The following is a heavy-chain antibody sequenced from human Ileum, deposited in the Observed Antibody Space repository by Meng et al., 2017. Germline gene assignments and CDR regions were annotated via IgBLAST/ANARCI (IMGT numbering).Heavy chain of an antibody. J-gene: IGHJ4*02. D-gene: IGHD3-10*01. V-gene: IGHV4-61*01. Sequence: QVRLQESGPGLVRPSETLSLTCNVCGGSVSSASYYWSWIRQPPGKGLEWIGLIHYSGSRNYNPSLKSRVTMSVDTSKNQVSLRLTSVTAADTAVYYCARFYGSGTFEVHDYWGQGTLVTVSS. CDR1: GGSVSSASYY. CDR3: ARFYGSGTFEVHDY. CDR2: IHYSGSR.